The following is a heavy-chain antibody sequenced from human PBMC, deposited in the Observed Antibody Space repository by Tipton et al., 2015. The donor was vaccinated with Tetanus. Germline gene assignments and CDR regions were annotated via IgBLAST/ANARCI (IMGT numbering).Heavy chain of an antibody. J-gene: IGHJ3*02. CDR2: IYYSGGT. V-gene: IGHV4-39*01. CDR3: ARTWGVWVTSIDAFDI. D-gene: IGHD3-16*01. CDR1: GGSISTRNYF. Sequence: GLVKPSETLSLTCTVSGGSISTRNYFWGWIRQAPGKGLEWIGNIYYSGGTDYNPSLKSRVAISVDTSKNQFSLKLSSVTAADTAVYYCARTWGVWVTSIDAFDIWGQGTKVAVSS.